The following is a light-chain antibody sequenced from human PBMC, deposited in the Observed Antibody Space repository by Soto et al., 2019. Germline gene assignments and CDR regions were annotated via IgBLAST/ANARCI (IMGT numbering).Light chain of an antibody. V-gene: IGLV1-44*01. CDR3: AAWGDRLNGVV. Sequence: QSVLTQPPSASGTPGQRVTISCSGSSSNIGSNTVNWYQQLPGTAPQFLIYKNNQRPSGVPARFSGYKSGTSASPAISGLQSEDEADYYCAAWGDRLNGVVFGGGTKLTVL. CDR1: SSNIGSNT. CDR2: KNN. J-gene: IGLJ2*01.